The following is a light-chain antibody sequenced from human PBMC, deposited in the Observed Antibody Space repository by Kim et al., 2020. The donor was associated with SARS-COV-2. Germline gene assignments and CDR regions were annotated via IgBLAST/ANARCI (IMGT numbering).Light chain of an antibody. CDR1: SSNIGSPYD. CDR3: QSYDSSLSASV. V-gene: IGLV1-40*01. J-gene: IGLJ1*01. Sequence: QRVTISCTGSSSNIGSPYDVHWYQQLPGTAPKLLIYANSNRPSGVPDRFSGSKSGTSASLAITGLQAEDEADFYCQSYDSSLSASVFGTGTKVTVL. CDR2: ANS.